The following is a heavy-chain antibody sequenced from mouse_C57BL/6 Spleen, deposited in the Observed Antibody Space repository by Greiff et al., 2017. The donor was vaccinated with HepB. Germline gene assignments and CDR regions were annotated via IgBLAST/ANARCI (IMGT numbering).Heavy chain of an antibody. J-gene: IGHJ1*03. Sequence: LQQPGAELVRPGSSVKLSCKASGYTFTSYWMHWVKQRPIQGLEWIGNIDPSDSETHYNQKFKDKATLTVDKSSSTAYMQLSSLTSEDSAVYYCARRGTTVVDWYFDVWGTGTTVTVSS. V-gene: IGHV1-52*01. D-gene: IGHD1-1*01. CDR3: ARRGTTVVDWYFDV. CDR1: GYTFTSYW. CDR2: IDPSDSET.